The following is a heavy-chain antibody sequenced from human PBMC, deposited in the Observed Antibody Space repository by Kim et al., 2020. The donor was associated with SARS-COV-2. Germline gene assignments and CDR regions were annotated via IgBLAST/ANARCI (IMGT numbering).Heavy chain of an antibody. Sequence: ANSVKGRFTISRDNSKNTLYLQMNSVRAEDTAVYYCAKDRRAAGVYYFDYWGQGTLVTVSS. J-gene: IGHJ4*02. CDR3: AKDRRAAGVYYFDY. D-gene: IGHD6-13*01. V-gene: IGHV3-23*01.